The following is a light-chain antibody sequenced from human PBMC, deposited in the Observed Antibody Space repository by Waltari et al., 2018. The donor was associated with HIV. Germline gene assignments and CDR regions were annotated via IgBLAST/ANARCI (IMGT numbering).Light chain of an antibody. Sequence: DIVMTQSPDSLAVSLGERATINCKSNQSVLYRSNSKNYLTWYQHKPGQPPKLLFYWASTRESGVPDRFSGSGSGTDFTLTISSLQAEDVAEYYCQQYFNTPYTFGQGTKLEIK. CDR1: QSVLYRSNSKNY. J-gene: IGKJ2*01. CDR2: WAS. CDR3: QQYFNTPYT. V-gene: IGKV4-1*01.